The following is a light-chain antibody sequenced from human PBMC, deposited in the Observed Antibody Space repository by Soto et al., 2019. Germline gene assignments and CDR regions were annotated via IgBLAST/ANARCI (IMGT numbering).Light chain of an antibody. CDR2: GTS. J-gene: IGKJ3*01. V-gene: IGKV3-20*01. Sequence: EIVLTQSPGTLSLSPGERATLSCRASQSVSSDFLAWYQQKPGQAPRLLIYGTSSRATGIPDRFSGSGSGTDFTLTISRLEPEDFAVYYCQQYGSSPLFSFGPGNKVDI. CDR3: QQYGSSPLFS. CDR1: QSVSSDF.